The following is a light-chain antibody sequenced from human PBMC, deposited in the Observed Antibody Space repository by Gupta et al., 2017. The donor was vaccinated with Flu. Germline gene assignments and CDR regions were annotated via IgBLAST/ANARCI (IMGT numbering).Light chain of an antibody. CDR3: QHRSNWPLT. Sequence: EIVLTQSPATLPLSPAERATLSRRASQSVSRYLAWYQHKPGQAPRLLIFDASNRATGVPARFSGSGSGTDFTLTISSLEPEDFAVYYCQHRSNWPLTFGGGTKVEIK. J-gene: IGKJ4*01. CDR2: DAS. V-gene: IGKV3-11*01. CDR1: QSVSRY.